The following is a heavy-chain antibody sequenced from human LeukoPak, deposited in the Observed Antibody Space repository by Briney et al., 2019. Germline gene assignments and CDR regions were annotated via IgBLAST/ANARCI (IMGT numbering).Heavy chain of an antibody. CDR3: ARQGCGGDCYPDY. CDR1: GSSISSSSYY. D-gene: IGHD2-21*02. Sequence: SETLSLTCTVSGSSISSSSYYWGWIRQPPGKGLEWIGSIYYTGSTYHNPSLKSRVIISVDTSKNQFSLRLSSVTAADTAVYYCARQGCGGDCYPDYWGQGTLVTVSS. CDR2: IYYTGST. V-gene: IGHV4-39*01. J-gene: IGHJ4*02.